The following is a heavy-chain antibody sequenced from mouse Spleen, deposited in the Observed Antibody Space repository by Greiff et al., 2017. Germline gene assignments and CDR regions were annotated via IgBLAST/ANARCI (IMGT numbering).Heavy chain of an antibody. J-gene: IGHJ3*01. D-gene: IGHD2-4*01. Sequence: VQLQQSGPGLVQPSQSLSITCTVSGFSLTSYGVHWVRQSPGKGLEWLGVIWRGGSTDYNAAFMSRLSITKDNSKSQVFFKMNSLQADDTAIYYCATFYDYDPAWFAYWGQGTLVTVSA. CDR3: ATFYDYDPAWFAY. V-gene: IGHV2-5*01. CDR2: IWRGGST. CDR1: GFSLTSYG.